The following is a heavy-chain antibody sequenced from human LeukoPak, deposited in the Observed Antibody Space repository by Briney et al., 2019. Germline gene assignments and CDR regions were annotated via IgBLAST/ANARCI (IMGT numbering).Heavy chain of an antibody. CDR1: GGSISSGSYY. D-gene: IGHD4-17*01. Sequence: PSQTLSLTCTVSGGSISSGSYYWSWIRQPAGKGLEWIGRVYTSGSTNYNPSLKSRVTISVDTSKNQFSLKLSSVTAADTAVYYCARDLGYGDFRFDPWGQGTLVTVSS. V-gene: IGHV4-61*02. J-gene: IGHJ5*02. CDR3: ARDLGYGDFRFDP. CDR2: VYTSGST.